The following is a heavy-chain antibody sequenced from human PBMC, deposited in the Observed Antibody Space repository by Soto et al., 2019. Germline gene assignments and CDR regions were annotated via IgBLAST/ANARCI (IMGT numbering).Heavy chain of an antibody. Sequence: QITLKESGPTLVKPTQTLTLTCTFSGFSLSTSGVGVGWIRQPPGKALEWLALIYWDDDKRYSPSLKSRLTITKDTSKNQVVLTMTNMDPVDTATYYCAHSEPEFRYFDWLSHGDYFDYWGQGTLVTVSS. J-gene: IGHJ4*02. CDR1: GFSLSTSGVG. V-gene: IGHV2-5*02. CDR2: IYWDDDK. CDR3: AHSEPEFRYFDWLSHGDYFDY. D-gene: IGHD3-9*01.